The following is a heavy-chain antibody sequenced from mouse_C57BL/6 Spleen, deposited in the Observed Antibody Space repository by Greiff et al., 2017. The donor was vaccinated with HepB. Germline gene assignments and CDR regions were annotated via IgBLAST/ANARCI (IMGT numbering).Heavy chain of an antibody. Sequence: EVQLVESGGGLVQPGGSLSLSCAASGFTFTDYYMSWVRQPPGKALEWLGFIRNKANGYTTEYSASVEGRFTISRDNSQSILYLQMNALRAEDSATYYCARERLYGDFFYYYAMDYWSQGTSVTVSS. V-gene: IGHV7-3*01. CDR1: GFTFTDYY. J-gene: IGHJ4*01. CDR2: IRNKANGYTT. CDR3: ARERLYGDFFYYYAMDY. D-gene: IGHD2-13*01.